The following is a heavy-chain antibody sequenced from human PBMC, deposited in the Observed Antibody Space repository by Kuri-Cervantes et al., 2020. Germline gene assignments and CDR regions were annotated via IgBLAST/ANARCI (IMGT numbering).Heavy chain of an antibody. CDR3: ARPREVTTLLVAGFDY. CDR2: INNDGSST. CDR1: GFTFRSHW. Sequence: ESLKISCSTSGFTFRSHWMHWVRQAPGKGLVWVSRINNDGSSTSYADSVKGRFTISRDNAKNTLYLQMNSLRAEDTAVYYCARPREVTTLLVAGFDYWGQGTLVTVSS. J-gene: IGHJ4*02. D-gene: IGHD2-8*02. V-gene: IGHV3-74*01.